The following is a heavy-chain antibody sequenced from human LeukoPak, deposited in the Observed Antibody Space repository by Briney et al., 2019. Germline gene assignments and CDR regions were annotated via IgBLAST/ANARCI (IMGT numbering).Heavy chain of an antibody. CDR3: ARIAATWYGGS. V-gene: IGHV5-51*01. J-gene: IGHJ4*02. D-gene: IGHD2-15*01. Sequence: GESLKISCKGPGHSFINYWIAWVRQVPGKGLEWTGIIFPGDSHTRYSPSFQGQVTISADMSIDTAYLQWSSLRASDTAMYYCARIAATWYGGSWGQGTLVFVSS. CDR2: IFPGDSHT. CDR1: GHSFINYW.